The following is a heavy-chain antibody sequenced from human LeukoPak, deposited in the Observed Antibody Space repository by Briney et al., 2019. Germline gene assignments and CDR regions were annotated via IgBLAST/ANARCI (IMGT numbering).Heavy chain of an antibody. J-gene: IGHJ5*02. V-gene: IGHV4-39*01. D-gene: IGHD5-18*01. CDR3: ARPKGYSYGSDWFDP. Sequence: PSETLSLTCTVSGGSISSSSYYWGWIRQPPGKGLEWIGSIYYSGSTYYNPSLKSRVTISVDTSKNQFSLKLSSVTAADTAVYYCARPKGYSYGSDWFDPWGQGTLVTVSS. CDR2: IYYSGST. CDR1: GGSISSSSYY.